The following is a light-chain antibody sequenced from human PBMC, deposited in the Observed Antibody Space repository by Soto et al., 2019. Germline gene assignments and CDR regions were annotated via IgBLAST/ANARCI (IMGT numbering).Light chain of an antibody. CDR3: QQYSNWPWT. CDR1: RSISTY. CDR2: EAL. J-gene: IGKJ1*01. Sequence: EVVLTQSPGTLSVSPGERATLSCRASRSISTYLAWYQQKPGQAPRLLIYEALNRATGIPARFSGSGSGTEFTLTISSLQSEDFAVYYCQQYSNWPWTFGQGTKVDIK. V-gene: IGKV3D-15*01.